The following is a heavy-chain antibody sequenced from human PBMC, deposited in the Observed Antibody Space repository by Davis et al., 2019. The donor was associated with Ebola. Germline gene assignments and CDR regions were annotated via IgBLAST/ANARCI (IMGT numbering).Heavy chain of an antibody. V-gene: IGHV4-34*01. CDR3: ARVRGNYSGWFDP. CDR2: INHSGST. CDR1: GGSFSGYY. J-gene: IGHJ5*02. D-gene: IGHD4-11*01. Sequence: SETLSPTCAVHGGSFSGYYWRWIRQPPGKGLEWIGEINHSGSTNYNPSLKSRVTISVDTSKNQFSLKLSSVTAADTAVYYCARVRGNYSGWFDPWGQGTLVTVSS.